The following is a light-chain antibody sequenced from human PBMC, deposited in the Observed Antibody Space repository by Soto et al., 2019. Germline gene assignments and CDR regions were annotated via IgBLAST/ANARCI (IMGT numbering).Light chain of an antibody. J-gene: IGLJ2*01. Sequence: SYELTQPPSVSVAPGQTATFICGGDNIGYKTVHWYQQRPGQAPVLVVYDDSDRPSGIPERFSGSNPGNTATLTINRVEAGDEADYYCQVWDSGSDLFGGGTKLTVL. CDR1: NIGYKT. CDR3: QVWDSGSDL. CDR2: DDS. V-gene: IGLV3-21*02.